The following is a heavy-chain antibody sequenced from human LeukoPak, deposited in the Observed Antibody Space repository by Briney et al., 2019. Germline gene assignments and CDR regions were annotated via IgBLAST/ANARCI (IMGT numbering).Heavy chain of an antibody. Sequence: SETLSLTCAVYGGSFSGYYWSWIRQPPGKGLEWIGYIYYSGSTYYNPSLKSRVTISVDTSKNQFSLKLSSVTAADTAVYYCARENIVLMVYAIGRYFDYWGQGTLVTVSS. CDR3: ARENIVLMVYAIGRYFDY. V-gene: IGHV4-30-4*01. J-gene: IGHJ4*02. CDR1: GGSFSGYY. CDR2: IYYSGST. D-gene: IGHD2-8*01.